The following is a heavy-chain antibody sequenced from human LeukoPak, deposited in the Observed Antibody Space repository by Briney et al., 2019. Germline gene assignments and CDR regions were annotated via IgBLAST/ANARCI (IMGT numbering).Heavy chain of an antibody. Sequence: SETLSLTCTVSGASISSYYWSWIRQPPGKGLEWIGYIYYSGGTNYNPSLKSRVTISVGTPKNQFSLRLSSVTAADTAVYYCARHRYYYDSSGYYYQPWGQGTLVTVSS. CDR1: GASISSYY. V-gene: IGHV4-59*01. CDR2: IYYSGGT. CDR3: ARHRYYYDSSGYYYQP. D-gene: IGHD3-22*01. J-gene: IGHJ5*02.